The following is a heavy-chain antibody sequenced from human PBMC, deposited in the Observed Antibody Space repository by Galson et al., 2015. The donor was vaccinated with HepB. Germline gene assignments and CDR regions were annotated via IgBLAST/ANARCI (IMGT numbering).Heavy chain of an antibody. J-gene: IGHJ4*02. CDR1: GLIFRNYW. CDR3: ASHAYRNSPLSPLFDY. CDR2: IKQDGSEK. V-gene: IGHV3-7*03. Sequence: SLRLSCAASGLIFRNYWMSWVRQAPGKGLEWVANIKQDGSEKYYVASVKGRFTISRDNAKNSLYLQMNSLRAEDTAVYYCASHAYRNSPLSPLFDYWGQGTLVTVSS. D-gene: IGHD2/OR15-2a*01.